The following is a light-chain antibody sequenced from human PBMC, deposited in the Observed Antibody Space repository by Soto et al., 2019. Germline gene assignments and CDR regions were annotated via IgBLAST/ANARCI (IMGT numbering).Light chain of an antibody. V-gene: IGKV3-20*01. J-gene: IGKJ5*01. CDR2: GAS. CDR1: QSLSTRY. Sequence: IVLTQSPGTLSLFPGERATLYCRASQSLSTRYFDWYQQPPGQAHRLLIYGASSTATGIPDRFSGSGSGSDFTLSISILEPEEFAVYHCQHYGSSPTFGQGTRLEIK. CDR3: QHYGSSPT.